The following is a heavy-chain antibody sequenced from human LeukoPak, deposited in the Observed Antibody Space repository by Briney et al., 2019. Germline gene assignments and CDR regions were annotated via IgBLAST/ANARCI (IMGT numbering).Heavy chain of an antibody. D-gene: IGHD3-10*01. CDR1: GCTFSSYE. J-gene: IGHJ4*02. CDR3: ARGSWVRGGGRY. Sequence: GGSLRLSCAASGCTFSSYEMNWVRQAPGTGLEWVSYISSSGSTIYYADSVKGRFTISRDNAKNSLYLQMNSLRAEDTAVYYCARGSWVRGGGRYWGQGTLVTVSS. CDR2: ISSSGSTI. V-gene: IGHV3-48*03.